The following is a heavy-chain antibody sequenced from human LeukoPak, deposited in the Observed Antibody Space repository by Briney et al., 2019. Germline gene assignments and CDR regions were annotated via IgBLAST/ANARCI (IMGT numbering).Heavy chain of an antibody. Sequence: ASETLSLTCAVSADSFSSHYWTWIRQPPGKGLEWIGYISYIGSTNYNPSLKSRVTISIDTSKNQFSLKLSSVTAADTAVYYCARGYYYPFDIWGQGTMVTVSS. V-gene: IGHV4-59*11. D-gene: IGHD3-16*01. J-gene: IGHJ3*02. CDR2: ISYIGST. CDR3: ARGYYYPFDI. CDR1: ADSFSSHY.